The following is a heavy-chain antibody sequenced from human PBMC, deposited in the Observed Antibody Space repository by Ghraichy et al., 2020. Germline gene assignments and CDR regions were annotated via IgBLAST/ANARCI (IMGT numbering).Heavy chain of an antibody. CDR1: GFTVSSNY. V-gene: IGHV3-53*01. Sequence: GGSLRLSCAASGFTVSSNYMSWVRQAPGKGLEWVSVIYSGGSTYYADSVKGRFTIYRDNSKNTLYLQMNSLRAEDTAVYYCARYPKDGFYDFDYWGQGTLVTVSS. D-gene: IGHD3-16*01. CDR3: ARYPKDGFYDFDY. CDR2: IYSGGST. J-gene: IGHJ4*02.